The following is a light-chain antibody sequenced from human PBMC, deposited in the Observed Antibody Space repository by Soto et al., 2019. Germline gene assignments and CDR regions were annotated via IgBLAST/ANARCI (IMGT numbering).Light chain of an antibody. Sequence: DVVMTQTPLSLSVAPGQPASISCKSSQSLLHITGETFLFWYLQKPRQSPQLLIYEVSTRVSGVPDRVSGSGSGTDCTLEISRVETDDVGIYYCMQSTQLPPTFGQGTRLGIE. CDR1: QSLLHITGETF. V-gene: IGKV2D-29*02. J-gene: IGKJ5*01. CDR2: EVS. CDR3: MQSTQLPPT.